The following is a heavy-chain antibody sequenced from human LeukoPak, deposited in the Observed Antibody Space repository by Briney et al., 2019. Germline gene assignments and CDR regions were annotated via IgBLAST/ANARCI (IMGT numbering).Heavy chain of an antibody. V-gene: IGHV3-23*01. CDR1: GFTFSSFA. J-gene: IGHJ5*02. CDR2: ISSRHLTT. CDR3: TKDPNGDYVGAFDP. Sequence: GGSLRLSCAVSGFTFSSFAMSWVRQAPGKGLEWVSSISSRHLTTYYTDSVKGRFTISRDNSKKTLYLQMNSLRAEDTAVYYCTKDPNGDYVGAFDPWGQGTLVTVSS. D-gene: IGHD4-17*01.